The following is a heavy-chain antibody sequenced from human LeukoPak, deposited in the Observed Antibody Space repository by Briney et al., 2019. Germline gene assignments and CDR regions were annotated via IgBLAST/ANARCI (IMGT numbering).Heavy chain of an antibody. J-gene: IGHJ6*02. D-gene: IGHD4-11*01. CDR2: ISSSSSYI. CDR1: GFTFSSYS. Sequence: GGSLRLSCAASGFTFSSYSMNWVRQAPGKGLEWVSSISSSSSYIYYADSVKGRFTISRDNAKNSLYLQMNSLRAEDTAVYYCAREHYSFYYYYGMDVWGQGTTVTVS. CDR3: AREHYSFYYYYGMDV. V-gene: IGHV3-21*01.